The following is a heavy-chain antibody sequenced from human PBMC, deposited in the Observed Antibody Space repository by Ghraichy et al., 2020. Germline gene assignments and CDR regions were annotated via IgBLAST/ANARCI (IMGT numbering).Heavy chain of an antibody. Sequence: GGSLRLSCAASGFTFSSYAMSWVRQAPGKGLEWVSAISGSGGSTYYADSVKGRITISRDNSKNTLYLQMNSLRAEDTAVYYCAKDPWAVAGINYGMDVWGQGTTVTVSS. D-gene: IGHD6-19*01. V-gene: IGHV3-23*01. CDR1: GFTFSSYA. CDR3: AKDPWAVAGINYGMDV. J-gene: IGHJ6*02. CDR2: ISGSGGST.